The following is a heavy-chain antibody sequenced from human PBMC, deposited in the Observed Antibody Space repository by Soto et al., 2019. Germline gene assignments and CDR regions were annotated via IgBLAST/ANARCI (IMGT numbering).Heavy chain of an antibody. CDR2: INAGNGNT. D-gene: IGHD3-16*02. CDR3: ARSAISPVGGLIGPFDY. V-gene: IGHV1-3*05. CDR1: GYTFTGYA. Sequence: QVQLVQSGAEEKKPGASVKVSCKASGYTFTGYAMHWVRQAPGQRLEWMGWINAGNGNTKHSQKFQGRVTITRDTSASTAYMELSSLRSEDTAVYYCARSAISPVGGLIGPFDYWGQGNLVTVSS. J-gene: IGHJ4*02.